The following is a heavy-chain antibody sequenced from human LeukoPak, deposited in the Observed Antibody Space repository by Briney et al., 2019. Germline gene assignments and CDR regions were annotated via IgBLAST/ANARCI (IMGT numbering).Heavy chain of an antibody. J-gene: IGHJ4*02. CDR1: GFSFCSYF. CDR2: ITNSGRST. CDR3: AREASGNYHVFDS. D-gene: IGHD1-26*01. V-gene: IGHV3-11*04. Sequence: GGSLRLSCEASGFSFCSYFMSWIRQAPGKGLEWVSYITNSGRSTNYADAVKGRFTISRDNAKKSVYLEMTDLRAEDTAVYYCAREASGNYHVFDSWGQGTLVTVSS.